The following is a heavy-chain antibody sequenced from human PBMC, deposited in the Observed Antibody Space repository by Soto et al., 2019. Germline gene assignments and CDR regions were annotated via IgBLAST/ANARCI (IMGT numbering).Heavy chain of an antibody. CDR2: IYYSGST. D-gene: IGHD7-27*01. J-gene: IGHJ3*02. V-gene: IGHV4-61*01. CDR3: ARRPELGIFAFDI. Sequence: SETLSLTCTVSGGSVSSGSYYWSWIRQPPGKGLEWIGYIYYSGSTNYNPSLKSRVTISVDTSKNQFSLKLSSVTAADTAVYYCARRPELGIFAFDIWGQGTMVTVSS. CDR1: GGSVSSGSYY.